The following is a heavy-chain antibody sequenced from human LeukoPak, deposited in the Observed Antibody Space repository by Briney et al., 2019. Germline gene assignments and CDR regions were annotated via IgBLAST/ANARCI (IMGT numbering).Heavy chain of an antibody. CDR3: ARDQIPGFCGGDCYPHPRDV. CDR1: GFTSSSYA. Sequence: QTGGSLRLSCAASGFTSSSYAMHWVRQAPGKGLEWVAVISYGGSNKYYADSVKGRFTISRDNSKNTLYLQMNSLRAEDTAVYYCARDQIPGFCGGDCYPHPRDVWGQGTTVTVSS. CDR2: ISYGGSNK. V-gene: IGHV3-30-3*01. D-gene: IGHD2-21*02. J-gene: IGHJ6*02.